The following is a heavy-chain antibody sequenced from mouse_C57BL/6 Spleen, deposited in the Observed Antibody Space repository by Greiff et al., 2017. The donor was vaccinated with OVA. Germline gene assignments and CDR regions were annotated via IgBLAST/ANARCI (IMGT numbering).Heavy chain of an antibody. CDR3: VRERVYDYDAEYYFDY. CDR1: GFTFNTYA. V-gene: IGHV10-3*01. Sequence: EVQVVESGGGLVQPKGSLKLSCAASGFTFNTYAMHWVRQAPGKGLEWVARIRSKSSNYATYYADSVKDRFTISRDDSQSMLYLQMNNLKTEDTAMYYCVRERVYDYDAEYYFDYWGQGTTLTVSS. CDR2: IRSKSSNYAT. D-gene: IGHD2-4*01. J-gene: IGHJ2*01.